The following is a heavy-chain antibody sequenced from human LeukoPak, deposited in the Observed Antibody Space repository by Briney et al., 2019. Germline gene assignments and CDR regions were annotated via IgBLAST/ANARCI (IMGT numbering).Heavy chain of an antibody. Sequence: PGGSLRLSCAASGFTFSNYGMHWVRQAPGKGLEWVALLWYDGANKNYADSVKGRFITSRDTSKNTLYLQMNSLRAEDTALYYCARDPPGSWNDVGTFDSWGQGTLVSVSS. V-gene: IGHV3-33*01. CDR1: GFTFSNYG. CDR3: ARDPPGSWNDVGTFDS. D-gene: IGHD1-1*01. J-gene: IGHJ4*02. CDR2: LWYDGANK.